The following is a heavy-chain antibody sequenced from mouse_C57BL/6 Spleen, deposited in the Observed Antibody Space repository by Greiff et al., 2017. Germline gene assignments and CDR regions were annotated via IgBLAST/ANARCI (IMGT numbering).Heavy chain of an antibody. CDR3: ARRAYYYGSSPFDD. CDR2: INPNNGGT. D-gene: IGHD1-1*01. V-gene: IGHV1-18*01. J-gene: IGHJ2*01. Sequence: VQLKESGPELVKPGASVKIPCKASGYTFTDYNMDWVKQSHGKSLEWIGDINPNNGGTIYNQKFKGKATLTVDKSSSTACMELRSLTAEDTAVNYCARRAYYYGSSPFDDWGQGTTLTVSS. CDR1: GYTFTDYN.